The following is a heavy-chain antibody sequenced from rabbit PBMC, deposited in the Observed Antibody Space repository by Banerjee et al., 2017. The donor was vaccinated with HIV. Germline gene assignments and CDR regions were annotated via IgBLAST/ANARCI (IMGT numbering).Heavy chain of an antibody. CDR3: ARDLPGDGYAKFNL. CDR1: GFTFSSSYW. D-gene: IGHD6-1*01. V-gene: IGHV1S45*01. J-gene: IGHJ4*01. Sequence: QEQLEESGGDLVKPEGSLTLTCTVSGFTFSSSYWICWVRQAPGKGLEWIACIVTGSGSTYYASWAKGRFTISKTSSTTVTLQMTSLTAADTATYFCARDLPGDGYAKFNLWGQGTLVTVS. CDR2: IVTGSGST.